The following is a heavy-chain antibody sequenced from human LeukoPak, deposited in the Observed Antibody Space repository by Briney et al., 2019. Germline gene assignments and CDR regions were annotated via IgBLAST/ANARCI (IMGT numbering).Heavy chain of an antibody. CDR3: ARAITMVRGEPYYYMDV. V-gene: IGHV3-74*01. D-gene: IGHD3-10*01. CDR2: INSDESST. Sequence: PGGSLRLSCAASGFTFSSYWMHWVRQAPGKGLVWVSRINSDESSTSYADSVKGRFTSSRDNAKNTLYLQMNSLRAEDTAVYYCARAITMVRGEPYYYMDVGGKGTTVSVSS. CDR1: GFTFSSYW. J-gene: IGHJ6*03.